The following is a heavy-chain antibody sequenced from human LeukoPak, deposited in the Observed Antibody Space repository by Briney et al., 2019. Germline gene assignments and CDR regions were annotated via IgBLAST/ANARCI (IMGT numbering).Heavy chain of an antibody. V-gene: IGHV4-59*01. J-gene: IGHJ4*02. CDR1: GGSMNNYY. CDR2: IYHTGSA. Sequence: PSETLSPTCTVSGGSMNNYYWSWIRQSPGKGLEWIGYIYHTGSATYKPSLKGRVTLSLDTSKNQFSLKLSSVTAADTAVYYCARGRGDSKGTSFDFWGQGTLVTVSS. D-gene: IGHD3-22*01. CDR3: ARGRGDSKGTSFDF.